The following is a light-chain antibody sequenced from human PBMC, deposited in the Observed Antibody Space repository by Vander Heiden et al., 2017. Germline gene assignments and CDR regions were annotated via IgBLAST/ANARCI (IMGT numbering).Light chain of an antibody. CDR3: QQDGSYPLT. Sequence: DIQMTQSPSSLSASVGDRVTITCRASQGINNYLAWFQQKPGNAPKSLIYAASTLESGVPSKFSGSGSGTDFTLTISSLQAEDFAIYYCQQDGSYPLTFGGGTKVEIK. J-gene: IGKJ4*01. CDR2: AAS. CDR1: QGINNY. V-gene: IGKV1-16*02.